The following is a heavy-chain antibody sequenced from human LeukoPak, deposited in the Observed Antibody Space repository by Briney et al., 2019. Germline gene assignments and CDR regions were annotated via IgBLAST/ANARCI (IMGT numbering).Heavy chain of an antibody. J-gene: IGHJ5*02. CDR2: INHSGST. V-gene: IGHV4-34*01. Sequence: SETLSLTCAVYGGSFSGYYWSWIRQPPGKGLEWIGEINHSGSTNYNPSLKSRVTISVDTSKNQFSLKLSSVTAADTAVYYCARIPPSMARGVIRTRWFDPWGQGTLVTVSS. D-gene: IGHD3-10*01. CDR3: ARIPPSMARGVIRTRWFDP. CDR1: GGSFSGYY.